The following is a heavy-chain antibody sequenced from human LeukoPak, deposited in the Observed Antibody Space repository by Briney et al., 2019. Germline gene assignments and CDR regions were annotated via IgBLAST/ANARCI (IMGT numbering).Heavy chain of an antibody. CDR1: GGSISSGSYY. Sequence: PSQTLSLTCTVSGGSISSGSYYWSWIRQPPGKGLEWIGYIYYSGSTSYNPSLKSRVTISVDTSKNQISLKVRSVTAADTAVYYCARTTEDCSSTSCYQYWFDPWGQGTLVTVSS. V-gene: IGHV4-61*01. CDR2: IYYSGST. J-gene: IGHJ5*02. D-gene: IGHD2-2*01. CDR3: ARTTEDCSSTSCYQYWFDP.